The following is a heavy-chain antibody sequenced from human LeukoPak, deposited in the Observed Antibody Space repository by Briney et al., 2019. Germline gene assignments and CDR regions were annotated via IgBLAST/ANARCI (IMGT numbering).Heavy chain of an antibody. CDR2: MNGDGSST. D-gene: IGHD1-26*01. J-gene: IGHJ4*02. CDR1: GFTFSTYW. Sequence: GGSLRLSCAASGFTFSTYWMHWVRQGPGKGLVWVSRMNGDGSSTSYADSVKGRFTISRDNAKNTLYLQMSSLRAEDTAVYYCARSRYSGSSMEYWGQGSLVTVSA. V-gene: IGHV3-74*01. CDR3: ARSRYSGSSMEY.